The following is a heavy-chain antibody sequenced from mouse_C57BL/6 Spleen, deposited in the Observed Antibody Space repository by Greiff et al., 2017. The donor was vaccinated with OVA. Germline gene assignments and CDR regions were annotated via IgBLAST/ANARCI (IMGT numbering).Heavy chain of an antibody. D-gene: IGHD1-1*01. Sequence: QVQLQQSGAELVRPGTSVKMSCKASGYTFTNYWIGWAKQRPGHGLEWIGDIYPGGGYPNYNEKFKGKATLTADNSSSTAYMQFSSLTSEDSAIYYGARTRITTDYYAMDYWGQGTSVTVSS. J-gene: IGHJ4*01. CDR1: GYTFTNYW. CDR3: ARTRITTDYYAMDY. V-gene: IGHV1-63*01. CDR2: IYPGGGYP.